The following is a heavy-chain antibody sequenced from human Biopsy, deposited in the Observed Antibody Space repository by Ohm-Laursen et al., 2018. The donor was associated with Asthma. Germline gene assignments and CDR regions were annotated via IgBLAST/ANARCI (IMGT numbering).Heavy chain of an antibody. CDR1: GFDFSDYT. J-gene: IGHJ4*02. V-gene: IGHV3-21*04. CDR3: AKATLGDIGKDY. D-gene: IGHD2-21*01. Sequence: GSLRLSCSASGFDFSDYTMNWVRQAPGKGLEWVSSISSLSRYKYYSDSLRGRVTISRDNAKSSLHLQMSSLRVEDTALYYCAKATLGDIGKDYWGQGTLVTVSS. CDR2: ISSLSRYK.